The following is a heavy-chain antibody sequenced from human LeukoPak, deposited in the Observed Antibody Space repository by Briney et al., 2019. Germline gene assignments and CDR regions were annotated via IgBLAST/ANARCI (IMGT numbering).Heavy chain of an antibody. V-gene: IGHV1-3*01. D-gene: IGHD3-22*01. CDR2: INAGNGNT. CDR3: ARSRFRGDSSGYYWPE. J-gene: IGHJ4*02. CDR1: GYTFTSYA. Sequence: ASVKVSCKASGYTFTSYAIYWVRQAPGQRLEWMGWINAGNGNTKYSQKFQGRVTITRDTSASTAYMELSSLRSEDTAVYYCARSRFRGDSSGYYWPEWGQGTMVTVSS.